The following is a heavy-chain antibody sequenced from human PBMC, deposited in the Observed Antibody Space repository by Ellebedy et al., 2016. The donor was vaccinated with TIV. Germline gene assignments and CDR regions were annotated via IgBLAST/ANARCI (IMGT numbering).Heavy chain of an antibody. V-gene: IGHV1-18*01. D-gene: IGHD3-22*01. CDR2: ISAYNGNT. CDR1: GYTFTSYG. CDR3: ARLYDSSGYWLHGMDV. J-gene: IGHJ6*02. Sequence: ASVKVSCKASGYTFTSYGISWVRQAPGQGLEWMGWISAYNGNTNYAQKFQGRVTITADKSTSTAYMELSSLRSEDTAVYYCARLYDSSGYWLHGMDVWGQGTTVTVSS.